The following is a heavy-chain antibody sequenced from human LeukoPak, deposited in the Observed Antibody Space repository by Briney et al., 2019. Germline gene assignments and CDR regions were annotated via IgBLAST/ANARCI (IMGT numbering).Heavy chain of an antibody. CDR3: ARATRITNYYFDY. D-gene: IGHD3-10*01. V-gene: IGHV4-59*01. CDR2: IYYNGNA. J-gene: IGHJ4*02. CDR1: GGSISSDY. Sequence: SETLSLTCTVSGGSISSDYWSWIRQPPGKGLEWIGYIYYNGNANYNPSLKSRVTMSVDTSQSQFSLYLSAVTAADTAVYYCARATRITNYYFDYWGQGALVTVSS.